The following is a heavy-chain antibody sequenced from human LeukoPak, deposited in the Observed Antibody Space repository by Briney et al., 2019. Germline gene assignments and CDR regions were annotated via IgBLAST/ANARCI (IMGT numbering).Heavy chain of an antibody. CDR3: ARGSSAAAGAFDI. D-gene: IGHD6-13*01. V-gene: IGHV4-59*01. CDR2: IYYSGST. CDR1: GGSISSYY. J-gene: IGHJ3*02. Sequence: PSETLSLTCTVSGGSISSYYWSWIRQPPGKGLEWIGFIYYSGSTNYNPSLKSRVTISVDTSKNQFSLKLSSVTAADTAVYYCARGSSAAAGAFDIWGQGTMVTVSS.